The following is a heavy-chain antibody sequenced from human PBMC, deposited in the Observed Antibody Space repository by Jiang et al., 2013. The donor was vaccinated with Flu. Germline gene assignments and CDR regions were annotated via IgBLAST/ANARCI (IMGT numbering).Heavy chain of an antibody. CDR1: EYRFISHL. CDR2: IYPGDSNI. V-gene: IGHV5-51*01. Sequence: GAEVKKPGESLKISCKDSEYRFISHLIGWVRQKPGKGLEWMGIIYPGDSNIRYSPSFQGHVTISADKSIGTAYLQWNSLKASDTAMYYCASLLDSTGPLWAYFFNFWGQGTLVTVSS. J-gene: IGHJ4*02. D-gene: IGHD3-10*01. CDR3: ASLLDSTGPLWAYFFNF.